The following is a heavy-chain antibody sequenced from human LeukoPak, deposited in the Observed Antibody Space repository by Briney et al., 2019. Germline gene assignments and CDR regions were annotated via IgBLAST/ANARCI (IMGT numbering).Heavy chain of an antibody. CDR3: AREGSSSSLAH. CDR2: INPSGAGT. V-gene: IGHV1-46*01. CDR1: GYTFTSYY. D-gene: IGHD6-6*01. Sequence: ASVKVSCKAFGYTFTSYYMHWVRQATGQGLEWMGIINPSGAGTSYAQKFQGRVTMTRDTSTSTVYMEPSSLRSEDTAVYYCAREGSSSSLAHWGQGTLVTVSS. J-gene: IGHJ4*02.